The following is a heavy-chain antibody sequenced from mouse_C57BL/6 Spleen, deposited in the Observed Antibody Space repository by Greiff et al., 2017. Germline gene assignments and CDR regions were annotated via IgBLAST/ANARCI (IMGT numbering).Heavy chain of an antibody. D-gene: IGHD1-1*01. V-gene: IGHV14-1*01. CDR2: IDPEDGDT. Sequence: VQLKQSGAELVRPGASVKLSCTASGFNIKDYYMHWVKQRPEQGLEWIGRIDPEDGDTEYAPKFQGKATMTADTSSNTAYLQLSSLTSEDTAVYYCTVYYYGSSHYYAMDYWGQGTSVTVSS. CDR1: GFNIKDYY. J-gene: IGHJ4*01. CDR3: TVYYYGSSHYYAMDY.